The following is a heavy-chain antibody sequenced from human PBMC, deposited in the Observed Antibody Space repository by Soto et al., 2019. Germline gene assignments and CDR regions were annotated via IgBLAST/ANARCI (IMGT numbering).Heavy chain of an antibody. D-gene: IGHD6-13*01. J-gene: IGHJ3*02. CDR1: GFTFSSYG. Sequence: QVQLVESGGGVVQPGRSLRLSCAASGFTFSSYGMHWVRQAPGKGLEWVAVISYDGSNKYYADSVKGRFTISRDNSKNTLYLQMNSLRAEDTAVYYCAKDLGSSWYPLFAFDIWGQGTMVTVSS. V-gene: IGHV3-30*18. CDR2: ISYDGSNK. CDR3: AKDLGSSWYPLFAFDI.